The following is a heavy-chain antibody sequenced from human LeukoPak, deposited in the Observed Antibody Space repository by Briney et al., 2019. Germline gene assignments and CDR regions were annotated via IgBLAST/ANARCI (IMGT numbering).Heavy chain of an antibody. CDR1: GDSISSYY. Sequence: ASETLSLTCTVSGDSISSYYWSWIRQPPGKGLEWIGYLYPSGSMNHNPSLKSRVTISVDTSKNQFSLKLSSVTAAGTAVYYCARERGRFSYYDSTGYYDSWGQGTLVTVSS. CDR3: ARERGRFSYYDSTGYYDS. V-gene: IGHV4-59*01. CDR2: LYPSGSM. J-gene: IGHJ4*02. D-gene: IGHD3-22*01.